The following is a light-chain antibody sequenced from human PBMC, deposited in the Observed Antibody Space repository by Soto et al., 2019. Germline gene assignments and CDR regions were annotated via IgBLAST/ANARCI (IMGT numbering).Light chain of an antibody. V-gene: IGKV1-5*03. J-gene: IGKJ4*01. CDR1: QTISSW. CDR3: QQSYGTPQIT. Sequence: DIQMTQYPSTLSGSVGDRVTITCRASQTISSWLAWYQQKPGKAPKLLIYKASTLKSGVPSRFSGSGSGTDFTLTISSLQPGDFATYYCQQSYGTPQITFGGGTKVDI. CDR2: KAS.